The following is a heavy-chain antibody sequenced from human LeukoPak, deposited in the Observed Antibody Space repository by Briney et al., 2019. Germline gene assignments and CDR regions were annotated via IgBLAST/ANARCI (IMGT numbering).Heavy chain of an antibody. Sequence: SETLSLTCTVSGGSISSGSYYWSWIRQPAGEGLEWIGRIYTSGSTNYNPSLKSRVTISVDTSKNQFSLKLSSVTAADTAVYYCARADSSGYYFRNDAFDIWGQGTMVTVSS. D-gene: IGHD3-22*01. J-gene: IGHJ3*02. CDR2: IYTSGST. CDR1: GGSISSGSYY. CDR3: ARADSSGYYFRNDAFDI. V-gene: IGHV4-61*02.